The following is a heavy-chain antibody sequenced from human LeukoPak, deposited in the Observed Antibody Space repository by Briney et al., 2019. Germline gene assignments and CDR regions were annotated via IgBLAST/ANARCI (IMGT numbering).Heavy chain of an antibody. CDR3: ARDLLWFGGHKNDY. D-gene: IGHD3-10*01. Sequence: GGSLRLSCAASGFTFSSYWMHWVRQAPGKGLVWVSRISSDGSSTSYADSVKGRFTISRDNAKNTLYLQMNSLRAEDTAVYYCARDLLWFGGHKNDYWGQGTLVTVSS. CDR2: ISSDGSST. CDR1: GFTFSSYW. V-gene: IGHV3-74*01. J-gene: IGHJ4*02.